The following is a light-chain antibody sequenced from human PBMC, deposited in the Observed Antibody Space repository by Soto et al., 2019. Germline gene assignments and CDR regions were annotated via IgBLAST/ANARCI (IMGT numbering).Light chain of an antibody. CDR3: SSYAGSPHVV. CDR1: SSDVGGYNY. J-gene: IGLJ2*01. Sequence: QSALTQPPSASGSPGQSVTISCTGTSSDVGGYNYVSWYQQHPGKAPKLMIYEVSKRPSGVPDRFSGSKSGNTASLAVAGLQAEDETDYYCSSYAGSPHVVFGGGTQLTAL. CDR2: EVS. V-gene: IGLV2-8*01.